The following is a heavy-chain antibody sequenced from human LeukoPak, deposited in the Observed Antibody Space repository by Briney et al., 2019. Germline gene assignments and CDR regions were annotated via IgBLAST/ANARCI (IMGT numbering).Heavy chain of an antibody. D-gene: IGHD6-19*01. CDR2: INTNTGNP. J-gene: IGHJ6*03. Sequence: ASVKVSCKASGYTFTSYAMNWVRQAPGQGLEWMGWINTNTGNPTYAQGFTGRFVFSLDTSVSTAYLQISSLKAEDTAVYYCARAVNSGWYGQWYYYYMDVWGKGTTVTVSS. CDR3: ARAVNSGWYGQWYYYYMDV. V-gene: IGHV7-4-1*02. CDR1: GYTFTSYA.